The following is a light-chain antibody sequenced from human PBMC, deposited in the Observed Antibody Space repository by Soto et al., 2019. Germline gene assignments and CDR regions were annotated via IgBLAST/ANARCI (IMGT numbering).Light chain of an antibody. CDR1: QSVNSN. Sequence: EIVMTQSPATLSVSPGEGATLSCRASQSVNSNLAWYQQKTGQAPRLLIYDAFTRATGIPARCSGSGSATEFSLTISSLLSEDSSVYYCKQYSNLYCLSFGVGTKVEI. CDR2: DAF. J-gene: IGKJ4*01. CDR3: KQYSNLYCLS. V-gene: IGKV3-15*01.